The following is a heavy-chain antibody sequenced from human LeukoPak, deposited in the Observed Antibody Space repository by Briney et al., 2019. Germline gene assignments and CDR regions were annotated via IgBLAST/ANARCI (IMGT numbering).Heavy chain of an antibody. V-gene: IGHV1-69*06. CDR3: ARADYWTGFDP. Sequence: SGRVCCSASGGTFSSYAIRWGRRSPGQGLEWLGGFILIFGTANYAQTFQGKVTTTADKSTSTAYIELSSLRPEDTAVYSCARADYWTGFDPWGRETQVTVSS. CDR1: GGTFSSYA. CDR2: FILIFGTA. J-gene: IGHJ5*02. D-gene: IGHD3/OR15-3a*01.